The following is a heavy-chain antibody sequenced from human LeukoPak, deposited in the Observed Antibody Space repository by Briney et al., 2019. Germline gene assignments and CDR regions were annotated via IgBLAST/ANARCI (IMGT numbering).Heavy chain of an antibody. Sequence: GGSLRLSCAASGFTFSSYAMHWVRQAPGKGLEWVAVISYDGSNKYYADSVKGRFTISRDNSKNTLYLQMNSLRAEDTAVYYCARGGCSNTSCYADRFDYWGQGTLVTVSS. CDR2: ISYDGSNK. CDR1: GFTFSSYA. V-gene: IGHV3-30-3*01. J-gene: IGHJ4*02. CDR3: ARGGCSNTSCYADRFDY. D-gene: IGHD2-2*01.